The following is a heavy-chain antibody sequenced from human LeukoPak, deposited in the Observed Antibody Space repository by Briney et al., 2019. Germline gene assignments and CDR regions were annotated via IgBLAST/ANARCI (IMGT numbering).Heavy chain of an antibody. Sequence: ASVKVSCKASGYTFTSFDFNWVRQATGQGLEWMGWMKSNNGHTGYAQKFQGRVTMTRDTSISTAYMELSSLRSEDTAVYYCARRKIAARPYWFDPWGQGTLVTVSS. CDR3: ARRKIAARPYWFDP. CDR1: GYTFTSFD. J-gene: IGHJ5*02. CDR2: MKSNNGHT. D-gene: IGHD6-6*01. V-gene: IGHV1-8*01.